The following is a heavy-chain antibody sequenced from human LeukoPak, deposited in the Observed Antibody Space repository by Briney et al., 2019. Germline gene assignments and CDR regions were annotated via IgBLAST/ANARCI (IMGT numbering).Heavy chain of an antibody. Sequence: GGSLRLSFADPGFTFPSAETHWGRQAPGKGLEWVSYISSSGSTMYYADSVKGRFTISRDNFKKTLYLQMNSLRAEDTAVYYCAREQRLGSGGSLVVGGQGTLVTVSS. CDR1: GFTFPSAE. CDR2: ISSSGSTM. CDR3: AREQRLGSGGSLVV. J-gene: IGHJ4*02. D-gene: IGHD2-15*01. V-gene: IGHV3-48*03.